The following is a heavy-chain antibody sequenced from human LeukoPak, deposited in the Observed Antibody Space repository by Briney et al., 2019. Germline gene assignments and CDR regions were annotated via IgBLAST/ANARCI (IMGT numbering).Heavy chain of an antibody. CDR2: IYYSGST. CDR1: GGSISSSSYY. D-gene: IGHD3-16*01. V-gene: IGHV4-39*07. CDR3: AHRHANYEGGDY. Sequence: SETLSLTCTVSGGSISSSSYYWGWIRQPPGKGLEWIGSIYYSGSTYYNPSLKSRVTISVDTSKNQFSLKLSSVTAADTAVYYCAHRHANYEGGDYWGQGTLVTVSS. J-gene: IGHJ4*02.